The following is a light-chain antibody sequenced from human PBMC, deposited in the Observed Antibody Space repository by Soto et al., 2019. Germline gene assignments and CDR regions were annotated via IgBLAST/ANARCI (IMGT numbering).Light chain of an antibody. Sequence: DIQMTQSPSSLSASVGDRVTITCRASQSISSYLNWYQQKPGKAAKRLIYAASSLQSGVPSRFSGSGSGTDFTLTISSLQPEDFAVYYCQQYGSSPSTFGQGTKVDIK. CDR3: QQYGSSPST. CDR1: QSISSY. V-gene: IGKV1-39*01. J-gene: IGKJ1*01. CDR2: AAS.